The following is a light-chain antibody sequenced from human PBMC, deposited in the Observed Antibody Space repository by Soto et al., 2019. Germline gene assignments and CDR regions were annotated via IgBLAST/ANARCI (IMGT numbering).Light chain of an antibody. V-gene: IGLV2-14*03. Sequence: QSVLTQPASVSGSPGQSITISCSGTSSDVGGYNFVSWYQVHPGKAPRLILYDVSSRPSGVSYRFSGSKSANTASLNISSLHAGDEADYYCSSYTTTTSLVVFGGGTKLTVL. CDR1: SSDVGGYNF. CDR3: SSYTTTTSLVV. CDR2: DVS. J-gene: IGLJ2*01.